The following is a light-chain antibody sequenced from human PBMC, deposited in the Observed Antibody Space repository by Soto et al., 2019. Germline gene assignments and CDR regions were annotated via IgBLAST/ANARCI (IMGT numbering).Light chain of an antibody. CDR2: DVG. V-gene: IGLV2-14*03. Sequence: QSVLTQPASVSGSPGQSITISCTGTNSDVGAYSYVSWYQQYPGKAPKLLIYDVGARPSGISDRFSGSKSGNTASLTISGLQAEDEADYYCSSYTAFTTYVFGSGTEVTVL. CDR1: NSDVGAYSY. J-gene: IGLJ1*01. CDR3: SSYTAFTTYV.